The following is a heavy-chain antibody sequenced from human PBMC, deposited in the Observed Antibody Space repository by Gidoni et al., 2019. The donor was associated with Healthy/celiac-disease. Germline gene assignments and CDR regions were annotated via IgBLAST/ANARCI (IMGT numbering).Heavy chain of an antibody. CDR2: IKSKTYVGTT. V-gene: IGHV3-15*01. CDR1: GFTFSNAW. D-gene: IGHD6-13*01. J-gene: IGHJ3*02. Sequence: EVQLVESGGGWVKPGGSLRRSCPASGFTFSNAWMSGVRQAHGKGLEWVGRIKSKTYVGTTDYAAPVKGRFTIVRDDSKNTLYLQMNSLTTEDTVVYYCTTDQYPVSAAAGTTEAFDIWGQGTMFTVSS. CDR3: TTDQYPVSAAAGTTEAFDI.